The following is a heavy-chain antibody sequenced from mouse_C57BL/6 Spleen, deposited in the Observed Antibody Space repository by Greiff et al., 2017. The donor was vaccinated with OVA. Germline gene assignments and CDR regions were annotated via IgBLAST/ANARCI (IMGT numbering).Heavy chain of an antibody. CDR3: ATETRYYAMDY. Sequence: VQLKESGGGLVKPGGSLKLSCAASGFTFSDYGMHWVRQAPEKGLEWVAYISSGSSTIYYADTVKGRFTISRDNAKNTLFLQMTSLRSEDTAMYYCATETRYYAMDYWGQGTSVTVSS. V-gene: IGHV5-17*01. J-gene: IGHJ4*01. CDR2: ISSGSSTI. CDR1: GFTFSDYG.